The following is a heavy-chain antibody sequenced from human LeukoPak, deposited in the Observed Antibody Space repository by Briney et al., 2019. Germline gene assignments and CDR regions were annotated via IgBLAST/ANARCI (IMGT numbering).Heavy chain of an antibody. D-gene: IGHD6-6*01. CDR3: ARGIAARPVYYYYYMDV. CDR1: GGTFSSYA. V-gene: IGHV1-69*13. CDR2: IIPIFGTA. Sequence: SVKVSCKASGGTFSSYAISWVRQAPGQGLEWMGGIIPIFGTANYAQKFQGRVTITADESTSTAYMELSSLRSEDTAVYYCARGIAARPVYYYYYMDVWGKGTTVTVSS. J-gene: IGHJ6*03.